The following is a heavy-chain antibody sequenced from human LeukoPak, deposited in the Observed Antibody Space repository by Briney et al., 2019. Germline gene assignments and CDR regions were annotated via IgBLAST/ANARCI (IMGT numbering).Heavy chain of an antibody. CDR2: INTSGST. CDR1: GGSISSSSYY. Sequence: SQTLSLTCNVSGGSISSSSYYWSWIRQSAGKGLEWIGRINTSGSTEYNPSLKNRVTISVDTSKNQFSLRLSSVTAADTAVYYCARGGGIGYCSSARCYVLGPDYWGQGTLVTVSS. V-gene: IGHV4-61*02. CDR3: ARGGGIGYCSSARCYVLGPDY. J-gene: IGHJ4*02. D-gene: IGHD2-2*01.